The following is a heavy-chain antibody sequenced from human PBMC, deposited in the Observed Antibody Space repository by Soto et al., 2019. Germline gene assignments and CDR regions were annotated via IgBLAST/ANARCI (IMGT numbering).Heavy chain of an antibody. CDR1: GFTFSSYA. V-gene: IGHV3-23*01. CDR2: ISGSGGST. J-gene: IGHJ3*02. Sequence: GGSLRLSCAASGFTFSSYAMSWVRQAPGKGLEWVSAISGSGGSTYYADSVKGRFTISRDNSKNTLYLQMNSLRAEDTAVYYCAKDRRDLWLLPSDAFDIWGQGTMVTVSS. CDR3: AKDRRDLWLLPSDAFDI. D-gene: IGHD3-10*01.